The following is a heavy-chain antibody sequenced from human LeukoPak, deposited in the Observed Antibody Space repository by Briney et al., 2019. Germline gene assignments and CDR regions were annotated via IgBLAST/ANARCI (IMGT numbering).Heavy chain of an antibody. D-gene: IGHD4-17*01. V-gene: IGHV3-21*01. Sequence: GGSLRLSCAASGFTFSSYSMNWVRQAPGKGLEWVSSISSSSSYIYYADSVKGRFTISRDNAENSLYLQMNSLRAEDTAMYYCAREGRGYGDPIDYWGQGTLVTVSS. CDR1: GFTFSSYS. CDR2: ISSSSSYI. J-gene: IGHJ4*02. CDR3: AREGRGYGDPIDY.